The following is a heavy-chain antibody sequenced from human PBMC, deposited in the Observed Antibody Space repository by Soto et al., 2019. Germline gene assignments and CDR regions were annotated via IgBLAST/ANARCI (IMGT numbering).Heavy chain of an antibody. Sequence: EVQLLESGGGLVQPGGSLRLSCAASGFTFSSYAMSWVRQAPGKGLEWVSSISGSGGSTYYADSVKGRFTISRDNSKNTLDLQMNSLRAEDTAVYYCAKGGVGATHFDYWGQGTLVTVSS. D-gene: IGHD1-26*01. CDR1: GFTFSSYA. CDR3: AKGGVGATHFDY. V-gene: IGHV3-23*01. J-gene: IGHJ4*02. CDR2: ISGSGGST.